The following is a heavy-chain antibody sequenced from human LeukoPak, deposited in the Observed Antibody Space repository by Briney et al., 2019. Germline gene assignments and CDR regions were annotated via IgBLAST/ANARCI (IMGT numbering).Heavy chain of an antibody. CDR1: GFTFSSYW. Sequence: GGSLRLSCAASGFTFSSYWRSWVRQTPGKGLEWVADIKQDGSERYYVDSVKGRFTISRDNAKNSLYLQIDSLRAEDTAVYYCTTETYRRFDYWGQGTLVTVSS. CDR2: IKQDGSER. CDR3: TTETYRRFDY. J-gene: IGHJ4*02. V-gene: IGHV3-7*01.